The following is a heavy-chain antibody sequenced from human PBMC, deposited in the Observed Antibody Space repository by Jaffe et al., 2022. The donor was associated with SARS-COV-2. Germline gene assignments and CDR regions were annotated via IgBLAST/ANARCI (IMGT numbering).Heavy chain of an antibody. Sequence: EVQLVESGGGLVQPGGSLRLSCAASGFTFSSYWMSWVRQAPGKGLEWVANIKQDGSEKYYVDSVKGRFTISRDNAKNSLYLQMNSLRAEDTAVYYCARVEQSIAARPVKHFDYWGQGTLVTVSS. CDR1: GFTFSSYW. D-gene: IGHD6-6*01. CDR3: ARVEQSIAARPVKHFDY. CDR2: IKQDGSEK. V-gene: IGHV3-7*03. J-gene: IGHJ4*02.